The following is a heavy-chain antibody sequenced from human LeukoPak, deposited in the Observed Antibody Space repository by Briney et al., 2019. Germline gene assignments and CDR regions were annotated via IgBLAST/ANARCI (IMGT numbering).Heavy chain of an antibody. J-gene: IGHJ4*02. CDR2: IIPIFGTA. Sequence: ASVKVSCKASGGTFSSYAISWVRQAPGQGLEWMGGIIPIFGTANYAQKFQGRVTITADESTSTAYMELSSLRSEDTAVYYCARVGRSSGGNSGYWGQGTLVTVSS. CDR1: GGTFSSYA. CDR3: ARVGRSSGGNSGY. V-gene: IGHV1-69*13. D-gene: IGHD4-23*01.